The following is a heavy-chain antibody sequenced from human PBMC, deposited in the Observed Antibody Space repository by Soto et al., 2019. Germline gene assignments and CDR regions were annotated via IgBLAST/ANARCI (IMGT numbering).Heavy chain of an antibody. J-gene: IGHJ6*03. CDR3: ARAVIVVVVAAGLNYMDV. CDR1: GGSFSGYY. Sequence: SETLSLTCAVYGGSFSGYYWSWIRQPPGKGLEWIGEINHSGSTNYNPSLKSRVTISVDTSKNQFSLKLSSVTAADTAVYYCARAVIVVVVAAGLNYMDVWGKGTTVTVSS. CDR2: INHSGST. D-gene: IGHD2-15*01. V-gene: IGHV4-34*01.